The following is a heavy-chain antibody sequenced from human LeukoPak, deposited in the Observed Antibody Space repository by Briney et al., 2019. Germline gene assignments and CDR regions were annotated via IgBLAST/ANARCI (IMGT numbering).Heavy chain of an antibody. CDR2: IYYSGST. CDR3: ARGGSFLGKYVY. CDR1: GGSINSGGFY. V-gene: IGHV4-31*03. Sequence: SETLSLTCTVSGGSINSGGFYWSCIRQHPGKGLEWNGYIYYSGSTFYNPSLTSRVAISLDKSKNLFSLNLRSVTAADTAVYYCARGGSFLGKYVYGGQGTRVTVSS. D-gene: IGHD2-15*01. J-gene: IGHJ4*02.